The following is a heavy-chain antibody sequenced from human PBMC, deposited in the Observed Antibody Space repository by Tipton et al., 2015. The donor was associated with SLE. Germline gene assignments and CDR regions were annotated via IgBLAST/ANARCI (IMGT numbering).Heavy chain of an antibody. J-gene: IGHJ4*02. CDR1: GDSVSSNNAA. D-gene: IGHD2-15*01. CDR3: ARTCSGGSCYSFDA. V-gene: IGHV6-1*01. Sequence: GLVKPSQTLSLTCVISGDSVSSNNAAWNWIRQSPSRGLEWLGRTYYRSKWFNNYAVSVQSRITFNSDTSKNQFSLQLNSVTPEDTAVYYCARTCSGGSCYSFDAWCQGSLVTVPS. CDR2: TYYRSKWFN.